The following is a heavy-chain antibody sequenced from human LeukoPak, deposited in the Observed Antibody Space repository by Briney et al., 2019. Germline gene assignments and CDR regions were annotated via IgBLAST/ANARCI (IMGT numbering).Heavy chain of an antibody. CDR2: IFYSGST. CDR3: ARESPIVGANLGGFDS. J-gene: IGHJ4*02. Sequence: SETPSLTCTVSGGSIKGYYWNWIRQSPGKGLEWIGYIFYSGSTNFNPSLKSRVSMSVDTSKNQFSLKLTSVTAADTAVYYCARESPIVGANLGGFDSWGQGTLVTVSS. D-gene: IGHD1-26*01. V-gene: IGHV4-59*12. CDR1: GGSIKGYY.